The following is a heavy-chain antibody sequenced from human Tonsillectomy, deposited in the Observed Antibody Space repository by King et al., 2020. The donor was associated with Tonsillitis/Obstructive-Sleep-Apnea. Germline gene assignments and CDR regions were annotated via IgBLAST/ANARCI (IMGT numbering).Heavy chain of an antibody. J-gene: IGHJ4*02. Sequence: VQLVESGGGLVKPGGSLRLSCAASGFTFSNAWMSWVRQAPGKGLEWFGRIKSKTDGGTTDYAAPVKGRFTLSRDDSKTTLYLQMNSLKTEDTAVYYCTTQAGHWGQGTLVTVSS. D-gene: IGHD3-10*01. V-gene: IGHV3-15*01. CDR1: GFTFSNAW. CDR3: TTQAGH. CDR2: IKSKTDGGTT.